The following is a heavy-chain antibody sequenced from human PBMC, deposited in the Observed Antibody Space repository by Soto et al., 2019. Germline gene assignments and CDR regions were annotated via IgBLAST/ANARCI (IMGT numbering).Heavy chain of an antibody. J-gene: IGHJ4*02. CDR2: IVVGSGNT. CDR1: GFTFTSSA. Sequence: SVKVSCKASGFTFTSSAVQWVRQARGQRLEWIGWIVVGSGNTNYAQKFQERVTITRDMSTSTAYMELSSLRSEDTAVYYCAAAGGGGIWFDYWGQGTLVTVSS. D-gene: IGHD2-15*01. V-gene: IGHV1-58*01. CDR3: AAAGGGGIWFDY.